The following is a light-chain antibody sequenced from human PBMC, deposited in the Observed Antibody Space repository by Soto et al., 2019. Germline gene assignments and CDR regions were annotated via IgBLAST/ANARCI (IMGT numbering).Light chain of an antibody. J-gene: IGKJ1*01. CDR1: QSVSNNY. Sequence: EIVLTQSPGTLSLSPGERATLSCRASQSVSNNYLAWYQQKPGQAPRLLIYGASSRATGIPDRFSGSVSGTEFTLSISRLEPEDFAVFYCQQYGSSPRTFGQGTRVEIK. V-gene: IGKV3-20*01. CDR3: QQYGSSPRT. CDR2: GAS.